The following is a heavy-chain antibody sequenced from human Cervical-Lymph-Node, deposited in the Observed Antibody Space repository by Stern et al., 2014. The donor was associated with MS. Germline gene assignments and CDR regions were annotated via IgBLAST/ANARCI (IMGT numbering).Heavy chain of an antibody. V-gene: IGHV4-59*01. D-gene: IGHD4-23*01. Sequence: QLQLQESGPGLVKPSETLSLTCTVSGGSISSYYWSWIRQPPGKGLEWIGNIYYSGSTNYNPSLKSRVTISVDTSKNQFSLKLSSVTAADTAVYYCANYGGNGLSDYWGQGTLVTVSS. CDR3: ANYGGNGLSDY. CDR1: GGSISSYY. J-gene: IGHJ4*02. CDR2: IYYSGST.